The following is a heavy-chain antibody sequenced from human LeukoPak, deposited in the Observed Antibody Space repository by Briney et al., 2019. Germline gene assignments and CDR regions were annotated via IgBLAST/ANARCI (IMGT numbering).Heavy chain of an antibody. Sequence: SQTLSLTCTVSGGSISSGSYYWGWIRQPPGKGLEWIGSIYYSGSTYYNPSLKSRVTISVDTSRDQFPMKLNSVTAADTAVYYCAGSGGLANTGAVFDYWGQGTLATVSS. V-gene: IGHV4-39*06. CDR2: IYYSGST. CDR1: GGSISSGSYY. D-gene: IGHD3-10*01. CDR3: AGSGGLANTGAVFDY. J-gene: IGHJ4*02.